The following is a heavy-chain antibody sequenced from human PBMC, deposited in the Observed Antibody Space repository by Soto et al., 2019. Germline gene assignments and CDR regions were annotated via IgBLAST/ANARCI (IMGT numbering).Heavy chain of an antibody. Sequence: GASVKLSCKDSGYTFTSYGISWVRQAPRQGLEWMGWISAYNGNTNYAQKLQGRVTMTTDTSTSTAYMELRSLRSDDTAVYYCARVGPVAGTDDAFDIWGQGTMVTVSS. J-gene: IGHJ3*02. CDR1: GYTFTSYG. D-gene: IGHD6-19*01. CDR2: ISAYNGNT. CDR3: ARVGPVAGTDDAFDI. V-gene: IGHV1-18*01.